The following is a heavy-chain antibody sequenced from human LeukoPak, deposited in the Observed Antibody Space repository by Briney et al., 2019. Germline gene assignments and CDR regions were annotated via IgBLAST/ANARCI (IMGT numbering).Heavy chain of an antibody. CDR1: GFTVSSNY. D-gene: IGHD3-3*01. J-gene: IGHJ4*02. V-gene: IGHV3-66*02. CDR3: ARSYDFWSGYYGFDY. Sequence: GGSLRPSCAASGFTVSSNYMSWVRQAPGKGLGWVSVIYSGGSTYYADSVKGRFTISRGNSKNTLYLQMNSLRAEDTAVYYCARSYDFWSGYYGFDYWGQGTLVTVSS. CDR2: IYSGGST.